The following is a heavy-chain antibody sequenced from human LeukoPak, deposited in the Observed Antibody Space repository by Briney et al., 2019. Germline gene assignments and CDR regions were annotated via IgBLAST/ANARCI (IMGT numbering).Heavy chain of an antibody. D-gene: IGHD5-18*01. Sequence: GGSLRLSCAASGFTFSNYWMHWVRHAPGKGLVWVSVIYSGGSTYYADSVKGRFTISRDNSKNTLYLQMNSLRAEDTAVYYCAREPAKGYSYGRHFDYWGQGTLVTVSS. CDR3: AREPAKGYSYGRHFDY. CDR2: IYSGGST. V-gene: IGHV3-53*01. J-gene: IGHJ4*02. CDR1: GFTFSNYW.